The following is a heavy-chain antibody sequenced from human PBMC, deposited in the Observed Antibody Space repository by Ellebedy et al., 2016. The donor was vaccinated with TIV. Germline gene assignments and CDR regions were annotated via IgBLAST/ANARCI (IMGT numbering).Heavy chain of an antibody. V-gene: IGHV3-23*01. CDR1: GLTFSSHA. CDR2: ISGSGGST. D-gene: IGHD6-13*01. J-gene: IGHJ6*02. CDR3: AGTSGAAAGYYYYYGMDV. Sequence: GESLKISCAASGLTFSSHAMSWVRQAPGKGLEWVSAISGSGGSTYYADSVKGRFTISRDNSKNTLYLQMNSLRAEDTAVYYCAGTSGAAAGYYYYYGMDVWGQGTTVTVSS.